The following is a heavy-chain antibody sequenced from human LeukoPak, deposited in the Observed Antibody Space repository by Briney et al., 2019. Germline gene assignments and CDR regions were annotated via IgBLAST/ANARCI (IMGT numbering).Heavy chain of an antibody. CDR2: IYYSGST. J-gene: IGHJ4*02. Sequence: SETLSLTCTVSGGSISSYYWSWIRQPPGKGLEWIGYIYYSGSTNYNPSLKSRVTISVDTSKNQFSLKLSSVTAADTAVYYCARSGWATVTTLWGQGTLVTVSS. CDR3: ARSGWATVTTL. CDR1: GGSISSYY. V-gene: IGHV4-59*01. D-gene: IGHD4-17*01.